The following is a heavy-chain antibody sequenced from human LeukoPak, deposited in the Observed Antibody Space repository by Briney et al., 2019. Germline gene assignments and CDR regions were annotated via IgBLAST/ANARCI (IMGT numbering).Heavy chain of an antibody. CDR2: ISQDGRTK. CDR3: AGNYGANSRHWYFDL. D-gene: IGHD4/OR15-4a*01. V-gene: IGHV3-30*04. J-gene: IGHJ2*01. Sequence: GRSLRLSCAASGFTFSGYAMHWVRQAPGKGLEWVAVISQDGRTKYYADSVKGRFTISRDNSENTLYLQMNSLTAEDTAVYYCAGNYGANSRHWYFDLWGRGTLVTVSS. CDR1: GFTFSGYA.